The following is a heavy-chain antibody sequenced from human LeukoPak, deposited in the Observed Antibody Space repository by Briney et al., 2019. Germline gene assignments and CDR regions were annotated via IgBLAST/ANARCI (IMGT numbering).Heavy chain of an antibody. CDR1: GGSFRRYY. CDR2: IYYSGST. J-gene: IGHJ3*02. V-gene: IGHV4-59*08. D-gene: IGHD6-13*01. CDR3: ASRGVAAAYDAFDI. Sequence: SETLSLTCAVYGGSFRRYYWSWIRQPPGKGLEWIGYIYYSGSTNYNPSLKSRVTISVDTSKNQFSLKLTSVTAADTAVYYCASRGVAAAYDAFDIWGQGTMVTVSS.